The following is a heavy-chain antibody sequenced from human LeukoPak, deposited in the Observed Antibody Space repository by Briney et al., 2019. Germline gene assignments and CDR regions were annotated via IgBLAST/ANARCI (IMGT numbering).Heavy chain of an antibody. V-gene: IGHV3-21*01. CDR1: GFTFSSYS. Sequence: PGVSLRLSCAASGFTFSSYSMNWVRQAPGKGLEWVSSISSSSSYIYYADSVKGRFTISRDNAKNSLYLQMNSLRAEDTAVYYCARTWDDYYGSGSYRDYWGQGTLVTVSS. CDR3: ARTWDDYYGSGSYRDY. D-gene: IGHD3-10*01. J-gene: IGHJ4*02. CDR2: ISSSSSYI.